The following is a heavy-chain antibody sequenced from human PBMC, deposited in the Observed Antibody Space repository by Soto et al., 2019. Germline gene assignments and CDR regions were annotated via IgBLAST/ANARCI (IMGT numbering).Heavy chain of an antibody. J-gene: IGHJ4*02. CDR1: GCTFSNYA. Sequence: GASVKVSCKASGCTFSNYAITWVRQAPGQGLEWLGRIIPIFGSANYAQKFQGRVTITADESTTTAYMELSSLRAEDTAVYHCAKDQKWDPPHSLDHWGQGTLVTVSS. CDR3: AKDQKWDPPHSLDH. D-gene: IGHD1-26*01. V-gene: IGHV1-69*13. CDR2: IIPIFGSA.